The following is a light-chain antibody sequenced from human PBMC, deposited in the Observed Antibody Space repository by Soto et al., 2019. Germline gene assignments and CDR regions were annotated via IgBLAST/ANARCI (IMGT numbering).Light chain of an antibody. V-gene: IGLV1-44*01. CDR2: SSN. Sequence: QSVLTQPPSASGTPGQRVTISCSGSSSNIGSHTVNWYQHLPGTAPKLLLYSSNLRPSGVPDRVSGSKSGTSASLAISGLRSEDEADYYCAAWDGSLGGVVFGGGTQLTVL. J-gene: IGLJ7*01. CDR3: AAWDGSLGGVV. CDR1: SSNIGSHT.